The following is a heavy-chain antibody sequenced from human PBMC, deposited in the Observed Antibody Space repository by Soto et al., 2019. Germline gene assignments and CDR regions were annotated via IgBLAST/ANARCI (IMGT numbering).Heavy chain of an antibody. D-gene: IGHD5-12*01. CDR3: ASSRIWTPVGGYYSDF. CDR2: FYHSGST. CDR1: GASISSRDYS. J-gene: IGHJ4*02. Sequence: SETLSLTCAVSGASISSRDYSWSWIRQPPGKGLEWIGYFYHSGSTFYEPSLKSRVTISVDRSKSQFSLKLTSVTAADTAVYYCASSRIWTPVGGYYSDFWGQGA. V-gene: IGHV4-30-2*01.